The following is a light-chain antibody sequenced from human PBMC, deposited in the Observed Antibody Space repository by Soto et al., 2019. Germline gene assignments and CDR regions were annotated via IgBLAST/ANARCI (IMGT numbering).Light chain of an antibody. V-gene: IGKV3-15*01. Sequence: EIVMTQSPATLSVSPGERATLSCRASQSVSSNLAWYQQKPGQAPRLLIYGASTRATGIPARFSGSGSGTEFTLTISSLHSEDFAVYYCQQYNTCPRTFGKGTRVDTK. CDR3: QQYNTCPRT. CDR2: GAS. CDR1: QSVSSN. J-gene: IGKJ1*01.